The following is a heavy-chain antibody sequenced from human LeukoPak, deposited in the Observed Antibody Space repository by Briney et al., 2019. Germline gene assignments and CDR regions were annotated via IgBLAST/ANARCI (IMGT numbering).Heavy chain of an antibody. V-gene: IGHV1-2*02. CDR1: GYTFTTYG. Sequence: ASVMVSCKASGYTFTTYGISWVRQAPVQGLEWMGWINHHSGGTHYAQKFQGRDTMTRDTSISTAYMELSGLRSDDTAMYYCARYSGYDYVIDHWGQGTLVTVSS. CDR3: ARYSGYDYVIDH. D-gene: IGHD5-12*01. CDR2: INHHSGGT. J-gene: IGHJ4*02.